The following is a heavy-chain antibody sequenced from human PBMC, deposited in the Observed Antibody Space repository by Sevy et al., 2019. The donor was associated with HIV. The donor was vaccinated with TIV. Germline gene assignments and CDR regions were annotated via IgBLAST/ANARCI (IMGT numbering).Heavy chain of an antibody. CDR2: MNPNSGNT. Sequence: ASVKVSCKASGYTFTSYDINWVRQATGQGLEWMGWMNPNSGNTGYAQKFQGRVTMTRNTSISTAYMELSSLRSEDTAVYYCARGVGYFSGGSCPGRAFEIWGQGTMVTVSS. CDR3: ARGVGYFSGGSCPGRAFEI. D-gene: IGHD2-15*01. CDR1: GYTFTSYD. V-gene: IGHV1-8*01. J-gene: IGHJ3*02.